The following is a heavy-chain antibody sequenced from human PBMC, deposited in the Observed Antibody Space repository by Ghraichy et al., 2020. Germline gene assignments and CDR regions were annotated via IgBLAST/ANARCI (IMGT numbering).Heavy chain of an antibody. CDR1: GYTFTSYD. CDR2: MNPNSGNT. Sequence: ASVKVSCKASGYTFTSYDINWVRQATGQGLEWMGWMNPNSGNTGYAQKFQGRVTMTRNTSISTAYMELSSLRSEDTAVYYCARRPANYDFWSGYQDYWGQGTLVTVSS. D-gene: IGHD3-3*01. J-gene: IGHJ4*02. V-gene: IGHV1-8*01. CDR3: ARRPANYDFWSGYQDY.